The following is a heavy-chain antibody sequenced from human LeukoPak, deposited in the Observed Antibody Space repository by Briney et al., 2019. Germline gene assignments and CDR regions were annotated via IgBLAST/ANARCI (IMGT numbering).Heavy chain of an antibody. CDR2: INPNSGGT. J-gene: IGHJ4*02. CDR1: GYTFTGYY. D-gene: IGHD3-3*01. CDR3: ARGSGGPPQVLDY. V-gene: IGHV1-2*02. Sequence: ASVKVSCEASGYTFTGYYIHWVRQAPGQGLEWMGWINPNSGGTSYAQKFQGRVTMTRDTSISTVYMELNRLRSDDTAVFYCARGSGGPPQVLDYWGQGTLVTVSS.